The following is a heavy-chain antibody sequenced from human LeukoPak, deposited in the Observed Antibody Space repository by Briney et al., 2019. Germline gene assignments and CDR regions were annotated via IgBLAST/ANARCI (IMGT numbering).Heavy chain of an antibody. V-gene: IGHV3-7*01. Sequence: GGSLRLSCAASGFTFSSYWMSWVRQAPGKGLEWVANIKQDGSEKYYVDSVKGRFTISRDNAKNSLYLQMNSLRAEDTAVYYCTTEYYDSSGYYYEPIPFDYWGQGTLVTVSS. J-gene: IGHJ4*02. CDR3: TTEYYDSSGYYYEPIPFDY. CDR1: GFTFSSYW. CDR2: IKQDGSEK. D-gene: IGHD3-22*01.